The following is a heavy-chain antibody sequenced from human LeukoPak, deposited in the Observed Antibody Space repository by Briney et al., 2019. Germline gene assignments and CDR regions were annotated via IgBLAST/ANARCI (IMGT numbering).Heavy chain of an antibody. CDR3: ARDVVVVADY. J-gene: IGHJ4*02. V-gene: IGHV3-7*04. D-gene: IGHD2-2*01. CDR1: GFTFSNYW. CDR2: IKQDGSEK. Sequence: TGGSVRLSCAASGFTFSNYWMSWVRQAPGKGLEWVAHIKQDGSEKYYVDSVKGRFTISRDNVENSLSLQMNSLRVDDTAVYYCARDVVVVADYWGQGTLVTVSS.